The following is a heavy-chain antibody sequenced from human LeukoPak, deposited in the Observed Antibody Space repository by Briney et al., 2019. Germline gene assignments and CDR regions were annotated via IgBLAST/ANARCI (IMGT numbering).Heavy chain of an antibody. CDR3: VRSGPYWNYYGMDV. J-gene: IGHJ6*02. Sequence: SETLSLTCTVSGDSISSYYWSWIRQPPGKRLGGMGYIYYTGSTNYNSSLKSRVSISVDTSKNHFSLNLSSVTAADTAVYYCVRSGPYWNYYGMDVWGQGTTVTVSS. CDR2: IYYTGST. CDR1: GDSISSYY. V-gene: IGHV4-59*01. D-gene: IGHD2-8*02.